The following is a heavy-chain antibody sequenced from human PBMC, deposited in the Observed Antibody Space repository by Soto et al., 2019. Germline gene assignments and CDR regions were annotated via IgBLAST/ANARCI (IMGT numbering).Heavy chain of an antibody. CDR3: ARGGGTILAPLP. CDR2: INPNSGAT. J-gene: IGHJ5*02. Sequence: QVQLAQSGAEVKKPGASVKVSCKASGYTFTGYFMHWVRQAPGQGLEWMGCINPNSGATKYAQKFQGRVTLTRDTSINTAYMEMSMLRSDDTAVYYCARGGGTILAPLPWGQGTLVTFSS. D-gene: IGHD3-3*01. V-gene: IGHV1-2*02. CDR1: GYTFTGYF.